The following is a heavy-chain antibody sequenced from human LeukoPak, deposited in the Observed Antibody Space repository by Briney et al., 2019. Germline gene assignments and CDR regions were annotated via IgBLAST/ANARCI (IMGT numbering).Heavy chain of an antibody. CDR3: ASDYYDSSGYSEPYDY. Sequence: GRSLRLSCAASGFTFSSYAMHWVRQAPGKGLEWVAVISYDGSNKYYADSVKGRFTIPRDNSKNTLYLQMNSLRAEDTAVYYCASDYYDSSGYSEPYDYWGQGTLVAVSS. CDR1: GFTFSSYA. V-gene: IGHV3-30-3*01. CDR2: ISYDGSNK. D-gene: IGHD3-22*01. J-gene: IGHJ4*02.